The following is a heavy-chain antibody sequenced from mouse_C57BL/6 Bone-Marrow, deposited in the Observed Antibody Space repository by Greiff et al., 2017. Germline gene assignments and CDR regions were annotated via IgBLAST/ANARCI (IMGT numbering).Heavy chain of an antibody. CDR2: IYPSDSET. J-gene: IGHJ2*01. CDR3: ARTYYYGSSSDY. V-gene: IGHV1-61*01. CDR1: GYTFTSYW. D-gene: IGHD1-1*01. Sequence: VQLQQPGAELVRPGSSVKLSCKASGYTFTSYWMAWVKQRPGQGLEWIGNIYPSDSETPYNQKFKDKATLTVDKSSSTAYMQLSSLTSEDSAVYYCARTYYYGSSSDYWGQGTTLTVSS.